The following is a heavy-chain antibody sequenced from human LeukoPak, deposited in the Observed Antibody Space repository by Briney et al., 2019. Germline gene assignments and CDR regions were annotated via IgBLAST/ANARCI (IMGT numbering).Heavy chain of an antibody. CDR2: ISGDGGST. CDR1: GFTFDDYA. Sequence: PGGALRLSWAASGFTFDDYAMHWVRQAPGKGLEWVSLISGDGGSTYYADSVKGRFTISSDNSKNSLYLQMNSLSTEDTALYYCAKVSHPSLRFLEWSDWGEGTLVTVSS. J-gene: IGHJ4*02. D-gene: IGHD3-3*01. V-gene: IGHV3-43*02. CDR3: AKVSHPSLRFLEWSD.